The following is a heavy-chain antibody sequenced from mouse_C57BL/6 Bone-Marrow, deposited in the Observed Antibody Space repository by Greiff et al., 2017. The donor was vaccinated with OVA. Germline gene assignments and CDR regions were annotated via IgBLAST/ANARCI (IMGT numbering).Heavy chain of an antibody. CDR3: ARAGPSWFAY. J-gene: IGHJ3*01. Sequence: QVQLQQSGAELARPGASVKLSCKASGYTFTSYGISWVKQRTGQGLEWIGEIYPRSGNTYYNEKFKGKATLTADKSSSTAYMELRSLKSEDSAVYVCARAGPSWFAYWGQGTLVTVSA. CDR2: IYPRSGNT. D-gene: IGHD3-3*01. CDR1: GYTFTSYG. V-gene: IGHV1-81*01.